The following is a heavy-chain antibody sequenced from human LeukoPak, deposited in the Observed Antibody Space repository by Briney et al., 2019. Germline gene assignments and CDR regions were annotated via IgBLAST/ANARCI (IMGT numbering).Heavy chain of an antibody. Sequence: GESLKISCKGSGYSFTSCWIGWVRQMPGKGLGWMGIIYPGDSGTRYSPSFQGQVTISADKSISTAYLQWSSLKASDTAMYYCARRQILTGDQKGAFDIRGQGTMVTVSS. D-gene: IGHD3-9*01. CDR1: GYSFTSCW. CDR3: ARRQILTGDQKGAFDI. CDR2: IYPGDSGT. V-gene: IGHV5-51*01. J-gene: IGHJ3*02.